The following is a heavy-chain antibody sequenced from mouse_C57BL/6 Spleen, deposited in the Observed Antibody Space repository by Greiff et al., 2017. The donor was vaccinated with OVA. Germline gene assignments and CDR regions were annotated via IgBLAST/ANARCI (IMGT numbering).Heavy chain of an antibody. CDR2: INPNNGGT. Sequence: VQLQQSGPELVKPGASVKISCKASGYTFTDYYMNWVKQSHGKSLEWIGDINPNNGGTSYNQKFKGKATLTVDKSSSTAYMELRSLTSEDSAVYYCARFWEGYFDVWGTGTTVTVSS. V-gene: IGHV1-26*01. CDR1: GYTFTDYY. D-gene: IGHD4-1*01. J-gene: IGHJ1*03. CDR3: ARFWEGYFDV.